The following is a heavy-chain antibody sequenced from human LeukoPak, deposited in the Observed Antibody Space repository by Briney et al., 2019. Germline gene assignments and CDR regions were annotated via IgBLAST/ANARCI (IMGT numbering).Heavy chain of an antibody. CDR2: IYSGGST. V-gene: IGHV3-66*01. D-gene: IGHD6-19*01. Sequence: GGTLRLSCAASGFTFSSYGMSWVRQAPGKGLECVSVIYSGGSTYYADSVKGRFTISRDNSKSTLYIQMNSLRAEDTAVYYCAREVIFSRGWYRSYYFDYWGQGTLVTVSS. J-gene: IGHJ4*02. CDR1: GFTFSSYG. CDR3: AREVIFSRGWYRSYYFDY.